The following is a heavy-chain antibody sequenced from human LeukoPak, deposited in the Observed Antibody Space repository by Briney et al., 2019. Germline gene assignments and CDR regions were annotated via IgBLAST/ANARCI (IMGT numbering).Heavy chain of an antibody. CDR2: IIPIFGTA. V-gene: IGHV1-69*05. D-gene: IGHD3-3*01. CDR3: ARGNNFWSGPDFDY. Sequence: SVKVSCKASGYTFTSYAMNWVRQAPGQGLEWMGGIIPIFGTANYAQKFQGRVTITTDESTSTAYMELSSLRSEDTAVYYCARGNNFWSGPDFDYWGQGTLVTVSS. CDR1: GYTFTSYA. J-gene: IGHJ4*02.